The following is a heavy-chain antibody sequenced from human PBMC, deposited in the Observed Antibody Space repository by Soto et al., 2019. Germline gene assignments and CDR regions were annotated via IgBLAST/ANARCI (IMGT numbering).Heavy chain of an antibody. Sequence: ASVKVSCKASGYTFTSYGISWVRQAPGQGLEWMGWISAYNGNTNYAQKLQGRVTMTTDTSTSTAYMELRSLRSDDTAVYYCARVKSTIFGVVSGGNWFDPWGQGTLVTVSS. CDR3: ARVKSTIFGVVSGGNWFDP. CDR2: ISAYNGNT. D-gene: IGHD3-3*01. J-gene: IGHJ5*02. V-gene: IGHV1-18*01. CDR1: GYTFTSYG.